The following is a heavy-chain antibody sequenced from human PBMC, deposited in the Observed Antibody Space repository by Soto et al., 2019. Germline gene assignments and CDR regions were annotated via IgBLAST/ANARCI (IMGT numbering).Heavy chain of an antibody. D-gene: IGHD2-15*01. J-gene: IGHJ4*02. CDR1: GFTFSSYW. V-gene: IGHV3-7*03. Sequence: EVQLVESGGGLVQPGGSLRLSCAASGFTFSSYWMSWVRQAPGKGLEWVANIKEDGSEKYYVDSVKGRLSISRDNVKNSLHLQMNSLRAEDTAVYYCARDINCSGGTCHSFFDYWGRGALVTVSS. CDR3: ARDINCSGGTCHSFFDY. CDR2: IKEDGSEK.